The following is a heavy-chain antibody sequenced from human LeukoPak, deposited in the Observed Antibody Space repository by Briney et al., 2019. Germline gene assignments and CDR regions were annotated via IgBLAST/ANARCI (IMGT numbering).Heavy chain of an antibody. J-gene: IGHJ5*02. CDR3: ARGTRTFDP. Sequence: SETLSLTCAVYGGSFSGYYWSWIRQPPGKGLEWIGEINHSGSTNYNPSLKSRVTISVDTSKNQFSLKLSTVTAADTAVYYCARGTRTFDPWGQGTLVTVSS. D-gene: IGHD1-14*01. CDR1: GGSFSGYY. CDR2: INHSGST. V-gene: IGHV4-34*01.